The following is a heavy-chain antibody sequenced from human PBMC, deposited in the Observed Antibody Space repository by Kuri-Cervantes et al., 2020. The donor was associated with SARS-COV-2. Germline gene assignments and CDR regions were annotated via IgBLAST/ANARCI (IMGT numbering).Heavy chain of an antibody. Sequence: GGSLKISCAASGFTFSSYWMSWVRQAPGKGLEWVANIKQDGSEKYYVDSVKGRFTISRDNSKNTLYLQMNSLRAEDTAVYYCAKDRGIGWFDPWGQGTLVTVSS. CDR2: IKQDGSEK. V-gene: IGHV3-7*01. J-gene: IGHJ5*02. CDR1: GFTFSSYW. D-gene: IGHD3-10*01. CDR3: AKDRGIGWFDP.